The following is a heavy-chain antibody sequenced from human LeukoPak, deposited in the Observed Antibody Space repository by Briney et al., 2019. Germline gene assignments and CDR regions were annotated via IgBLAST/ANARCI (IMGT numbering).Heavy chain of an antibody. Sequence: SETLSLTCTVSGGSISSYYWSWIRQPPGKGLEWIGYIDYSGSTNYNPSLKSRVTISVDTSKNQFSLKLSSVTAADTAVYYCARLSAVRGAIYWGQGTLVTVSS. D-gene: IGHD3-10*01. V-gene: IGHV4-59*12. J-gene: IGHJ4*02. CDR1: GGSISSYY. CDR2: IDYSGST. CDR3: ARLSAVRGAIY.